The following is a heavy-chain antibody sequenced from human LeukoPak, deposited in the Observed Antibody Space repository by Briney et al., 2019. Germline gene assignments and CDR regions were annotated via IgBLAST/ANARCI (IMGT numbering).Heavy chain of an antibody. CDR1: GFTFSDFA. CDR3: AREGYSSGSLGDLDH. Sequence: LPGGSLRLSCVASGFTFSDFAIQWVRQAPGKGLDWVAVISGAGSVTHYADSVRGRFTISRDNSRDTVFLQMNSLRPEDTGVYYCAREGYSSGSLGDLDHWGQGTRVTVSS. D-gene: IGHD6-19*01. J-gene: IGHJ5*02. CDR2: ISGAGSVT. V-gene: IGHV3-30*04.